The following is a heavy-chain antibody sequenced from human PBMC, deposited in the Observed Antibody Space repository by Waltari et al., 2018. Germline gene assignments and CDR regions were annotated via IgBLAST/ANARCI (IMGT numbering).Heavy chain of an antibody. CDR3: ARGRFGVGATERGAFDI. V-gene: IGHV4-59*01. CDR2: IYYNGGT. CDR1: GGSISSYY. Sequence: QVQLQESGPGLVKPSETLSLTCTVSGGSISSYYWSWIRQPPGKGLEWIGYIYYNGGTKYNPSLTSRVTISVDTSKNQFSLTLSSVPAADTSVYYCARGRFGVGATERGAFDIWGQGTMVTVSS. D-gene: IGHD1-26*01. J-gene: IGHJ3*02.